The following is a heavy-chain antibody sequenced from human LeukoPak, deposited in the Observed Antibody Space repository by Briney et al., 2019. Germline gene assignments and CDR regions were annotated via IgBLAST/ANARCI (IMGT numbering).Heavy chain of an antibody. CDR2: ISQDGSEI. CDR1: GFTFSNYW. CDR3: ARDQGSMIVVRPTNWYFDL. Sequence: GGSLRLSCAASGFTFSNYWMSWVRQAPGKGLEWLANISQDGSEIYYVDSVKGRFTISRDNGKNSLYLQINSLRADDTAVYYCARDQGSMIVVRPTNWYFDLWGRGTLVTVSS. D-gene: IGHD3-22*01. J-gene: IGHJ2*01. V-gene: IGHV3-7*01.